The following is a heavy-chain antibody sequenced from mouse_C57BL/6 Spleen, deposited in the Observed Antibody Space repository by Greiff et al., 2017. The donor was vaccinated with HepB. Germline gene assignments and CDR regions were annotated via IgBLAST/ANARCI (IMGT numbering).Heavy chain of an antibody. J-gene: IGHJ4*01. CDR3: ARRLSNYAMDY. Sequence: QVQLQQPGAELVRPGSSVKLSCKASGYTFTSYWMHWVKQRPIQGLEWIGNIDPSDSDTHYNQKFKDKATLTVDTSSSTAYMQLSSLTSEDSAVYDCARRLSNYAMDYWGQGTSVTVSS. V-gene: IGHV1-52*01. CDR1: GYTFTSYW. D-gene: IGHD2-2*01. CDR2: IDPSDSDT.